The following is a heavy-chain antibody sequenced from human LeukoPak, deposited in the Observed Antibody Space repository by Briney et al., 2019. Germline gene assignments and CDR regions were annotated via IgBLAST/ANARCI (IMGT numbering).Heavy chain of an antibody. J-gene: IGHJ4*02. Sequence: SETLSLTCTVSGGSISTYYWSWIRQPPGKGLEWIGYISYTVTSNYNPSLKSRVTISVDTSKNQFSLKLSSVTAADTAVYYCAKDRWRDSSSWSFDYWGQGTLVTVSS. D-gene: IGHD6-13*01. V-gene: IGHV4-59*01. CDR3: AKDRWRDSSSWSFDY. CDR1: GGSISTYY. CDR2: ISYTVTS.